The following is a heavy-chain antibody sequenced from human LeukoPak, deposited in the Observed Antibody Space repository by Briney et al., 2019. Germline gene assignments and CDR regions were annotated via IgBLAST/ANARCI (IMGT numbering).Heavy chain of an antibody. CDR3: AKDRIAAAGMGAFQH. J-gene: IGHJ1*01. CDR1: GFTFSSYA. V-gene: IGHV3-30-3*01. Sequence: GRSLRLSCAASGFTFSSYAMHWVRQAPGKGLEWVAVISYDGSNKYYADSVKGRFTISRDNSKNTLYLQMNSLRVEDTAVYYCAKDRIAAAGMGAFQHWGQGTLVTVSS. CDR2: ISYDGSNK. D-gene: IGHD6-13*01.